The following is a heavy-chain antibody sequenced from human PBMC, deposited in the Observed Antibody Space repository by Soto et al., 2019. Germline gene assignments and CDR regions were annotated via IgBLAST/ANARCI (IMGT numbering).Heavy chain of an antibody. D-gene: IGHD5-18*01. CDR2: IYNSGST. V-gene: IGHV4-39*01. CDR3: ANHPDQGLWFTRGVDY. Sequence: QMQLQESGPGVVKPSETLSLTCTVSGGSISSNNYYWGWIRQPPGKGLEWIGSIYNSGSTYYNPSLKSRVTISVDTSKNQFSLKLSSVTAADTAVYYCANHPDQGLWFTRGVDYWGQGTLVTVSS. J-gene: IGHJ4*02. CDR1: GGSISSNNYY.